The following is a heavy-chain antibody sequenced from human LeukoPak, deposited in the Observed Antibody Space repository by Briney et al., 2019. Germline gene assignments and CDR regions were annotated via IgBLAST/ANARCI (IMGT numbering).Heavy chain of an antibody. V-gene: IGHV3-30-3*01. Sequence: GGSLRLSCAASGFTFSSYAMHWVRQAPGKGLEWAAVISYDGSNKYYADSVKGRFTISRDNSKNTLYLQMNSLRAEDTAVYYCAKGVATAEGGVSPYWGQGTLVTVSS. CDR1: GFTFSSYA. CDR2: ISYDGSNK. D-gene: IGHD2-8*01. J-gene: IGHJ4*02. CDR3: AKGVATAEGGVSPY.